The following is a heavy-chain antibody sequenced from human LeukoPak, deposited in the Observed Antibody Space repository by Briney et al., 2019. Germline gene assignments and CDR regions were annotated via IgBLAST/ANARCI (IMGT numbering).Heavy chain of an antibody. J-gene: IGHJ3*02. Sequence: GGSLRLSCAASGFTVSSNYMSWVRQAPGEGLEWVSVIYSGGSTYYADSVKGRFTISSDNPKNPLYLQMNSLRAEDTAVYYCAKDWGQKWLVRGGDAFDIWGQGTMVTVSS. CDR1: GFTVSSNY. V-gene: IGHV3-66*01. CDR2: IYSGGST. D-gene: IGHD6-19*01. CDR3: AKDWGQKWLVRGGDAFDI.